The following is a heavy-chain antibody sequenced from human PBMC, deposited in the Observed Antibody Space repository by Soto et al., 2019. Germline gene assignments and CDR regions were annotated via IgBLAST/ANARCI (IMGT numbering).Heavy chain of an antibody. V-gene: IGHV1-69*13. CDR2: IIPIFGTA. J-gene: IGHJ6*02. CDR3: ARDSVPWYCSSTSCSHRYYYYYGMDV. CDR1: GGTFSSYA. Sequence: SVKVSCKASGGTFSSYAISWVRQAPGQGLEWMGGIIPIFGTANYAQKFQGRVTITADESTSTAYMELSSLRSEDTAVYYCARDSVPWYCSSTSCSHRYYYYYGMDVWGQGTTVTVS. D-gene: IGHD2-2*01.